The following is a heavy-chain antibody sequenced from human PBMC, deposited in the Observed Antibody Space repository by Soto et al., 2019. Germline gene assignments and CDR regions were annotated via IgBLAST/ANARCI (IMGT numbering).Heavy chain of an antibody. CDR2: IKEDGNEK. J-gene: IGHJ4*02. D-gene: IGHD2-8*01. CDR3: ARGGVIVLRY. CDR1: GFTFSNFW. Sequence: EVQLVESGGGLVQPGGSLSLSCAASGFTFSNFWLTWVRQAPGKGLEWVANIKEDGNEKYYVDSVKGRFTISRDNAKNSLYLQIKSLRAEDTAVYSCARGGVIVLRYWGQGTLVTVSS. V-gene: IGHV3-7*01.